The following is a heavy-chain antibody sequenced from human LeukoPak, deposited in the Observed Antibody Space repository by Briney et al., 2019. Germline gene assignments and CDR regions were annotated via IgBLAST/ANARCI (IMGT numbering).Heavy chain of an antibody. V-gene: IGHV3-74*01. J-gene: IGHJ4*02. Sequence: PGGSLRFSCGASGFTFSSHRMHWVRQAPGEAPAWVARISSDGSSAVYADSVRGRFTVSRDNAKSTLFLQMDSLRAEDTAVYYCVRLTFYEGRGYYPDHWGQGTLVTVSS. CDR2: ISSDGSSA. CDR1: GFTFSSHR. D-gene: IGHD3-22*01. CDR3: VRLTFYEGRGYYPDH.